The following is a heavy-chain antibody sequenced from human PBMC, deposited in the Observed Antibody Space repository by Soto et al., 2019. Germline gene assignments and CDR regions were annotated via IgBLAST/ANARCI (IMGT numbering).Heavy chain of an antibody. V-gene: IGHV3-23*01. CDR2: ISGSGGST. CDR1: GFTFSSYA. D-gene: IGHD6-13*01. Sequence: GGSLRLSCAASGFTFSSYAMSWVRQAPGKGLEWVSAISGSGGSTYYADSVKCRLTSSRDNSKNTLYLQMNSLRAEDTAVYYCAKVGYRVIAGGGKKVAWFDIWGQGTLVTVSS. J-gene: IGHJ5*02. CDR3: AKVGYRVIAGGGKKVAWFDI.